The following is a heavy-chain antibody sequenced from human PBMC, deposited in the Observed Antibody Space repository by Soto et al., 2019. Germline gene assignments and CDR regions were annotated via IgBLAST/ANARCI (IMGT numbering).Heavy chain of an antibody. J-gene: IGHJ1*01. D-gene: IGHD3-3*01. CDR1: VYTFTSYG. CDR2: ISAYNGNT. CDR3: ARVGGVVYDFWSGAPAEYFQH. Sequence: XSGKVCCKGSVYTFTSYGISWVRQAPGQGLEWMGWISAYNGNTNYAQKLQGRVTMTTDTSTSTAYMELRSLRSDDTAVYYCARVGGVVYDFWSGAPAEYFQHWGQGKLVPVS. V-gene: IGHV1-18*04.